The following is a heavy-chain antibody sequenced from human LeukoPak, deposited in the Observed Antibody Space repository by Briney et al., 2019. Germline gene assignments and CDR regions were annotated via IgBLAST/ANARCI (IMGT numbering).Heavy chain of an antibody. CDR1: GFMFNSYW. V-gene: IGHV3-7*04. CDR3: AREGTGTFDY. J-gene: IGHJ4*02. CDR2: IKQDGSDK. D-gene: IGHD1-1*01. Sequence: QPGGSLRLSCAASGFMFNSYWMSWIRQAPGKGLEGVANIKQDGSDKYYVDSVKGRLTISRDNAKNSLYLQMNSLRAEDTAVYYCAREGTGTFDYWGQGTLVTVSS.